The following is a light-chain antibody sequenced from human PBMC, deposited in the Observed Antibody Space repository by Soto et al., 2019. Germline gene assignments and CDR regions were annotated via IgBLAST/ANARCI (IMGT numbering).Light chain of an antibody. CDR2: EVN. J-gene: IGLJ1*01. CDR1: SSDVGGYKY. Sequence: QSALTQPPSASGSPGQSVTISCTGTSSDVGGYKYVSWYQQYPGKVPKLMVYEVNKRPSGVPDRFSGSKSGNTASLTVSGLQAEDEADYYCTSYAGGNNVFGTGTKVTVL. CDR3: TSYAGGNNV. V-gene: IGLV2-8*01.